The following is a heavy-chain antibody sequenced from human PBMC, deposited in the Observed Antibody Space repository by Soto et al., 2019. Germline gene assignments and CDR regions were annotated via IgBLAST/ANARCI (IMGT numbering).Heavy chain of an antibody. CDR2: IVVGSGNT. Sequence: WASVKVSCKASGFTFTSSAMQWVRQARGQRLEWIGWIVVGSGNTNYAQKFQERVTITRDMSTSTAYMELSSLRSEDTAVYYCAAQHSYGLDYYYYYCMDVWGQGTTVTVSS. J-gene: IGHJ6*02. V-gene: IGHV1-58*02. CDR3: AAQHSYGLDYYYYYCMDV. CDR1: GFTFTSSA. D-gene: IGHD5-18*01.